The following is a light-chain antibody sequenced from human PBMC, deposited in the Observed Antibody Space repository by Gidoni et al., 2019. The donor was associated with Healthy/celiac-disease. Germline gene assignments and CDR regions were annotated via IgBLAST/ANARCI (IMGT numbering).Light chain of an antibody. CDR2: FGS. V-gene: IGKV2-28*01. J-gene: IGKJ4*01. Sequence: DMETTQNPLSLPVTPGEPASIACRSSQSSLQSNGYNYLDWYLQKPGQSPQLLIYFGSNRASGVPDMFSGSGSGTDFTLKISRVDAEDVVVYSCMQALQTPLTFGGGTKVEI. CDR1: QSSLQSNGYNY. CDR3: MQALQTPLT.